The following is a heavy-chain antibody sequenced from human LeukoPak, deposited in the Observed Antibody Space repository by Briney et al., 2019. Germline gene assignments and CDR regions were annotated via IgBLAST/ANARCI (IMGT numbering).Heavy chain of an antibody. J-gene: IGHJ5*01. Sequence: GRSLSLSCAASGFTFSSFGMHWVRQAPGKGLEWVAVISYDGTNPYYADSVKGRFTTSRDNSKNTLFLHMNSLRAEDTAVYYCAKDFGRITLVRGVIRASGLDSWGQGTLVTVSS. CDR3: AKDFGRITLVRGVIRASGLDS. V-gene: IGHV3-30*18. D-gene: IGHD3-10*01. CDR2: ISYDGTNP. CDR1: GFTFSSFG.